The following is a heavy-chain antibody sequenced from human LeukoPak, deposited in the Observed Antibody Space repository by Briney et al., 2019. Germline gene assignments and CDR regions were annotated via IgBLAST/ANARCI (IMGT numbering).Heavy chain of an antibody. V-gene: IGHV3-66*02. D-gene: IGHD4-11*01. CDR2: IYSGGST. Sequence: GGSLRLSRAASGFTVSSNYMSWVRQAPGKGLEWVSVIYSGGSTYYADSVKGRFTISRDNSKNTLYLQMNSLRAEDTAVYYCASGSTTVTTYYGMDVWGQGTTVTVSS. J-gene: IGHJ6*02. CDR1: GFTVSSNY. CDR3: ASGSTTVTTYYGMDV.